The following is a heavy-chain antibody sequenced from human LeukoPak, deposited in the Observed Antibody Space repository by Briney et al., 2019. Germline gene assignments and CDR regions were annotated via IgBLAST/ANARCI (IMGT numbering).Heavy chain of an antibody. Sequence: GGSLRLSCAASGFTFSSYWMHWVRQAPGKGLVWVSRINSDGSRTRYADSVKGRFTISRDNAKNPLYLQMNGLRVEDTAIYYCARVYYASWSGQPLSQHWLDPWGQGTLVTVSS. V-gene: IGHV3-74*01. CDR1: GFTFSSYW. CDR2: INSDGSRT. D-gene: IGHD3-3*01. J-gene: IGHJ5*02. CDR3: ARVYYASWSGQPLSQHWLDP.